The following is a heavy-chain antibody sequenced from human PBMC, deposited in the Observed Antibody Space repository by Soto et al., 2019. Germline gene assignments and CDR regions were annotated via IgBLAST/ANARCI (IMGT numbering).Heavy chain of an antibody. V-gene: IGHV4-34*01. Sequence: SETLSLTCAVYGGSFSGYYWSWIRQPPGKGLEWIGEINHSGSTNYNPSLKSRVTISVDTSKNQFSLKLSSVTAADTAVYYCASRKSGYSYGRPAFDICGQGTMVTVS. CDR2: INHSGST. J-gene: IGHJ3*02. CDR3: ASRKSGYSYGRPAFDI. D-gene: IGHD5-18*01. CDR1: GGSFSGYY.